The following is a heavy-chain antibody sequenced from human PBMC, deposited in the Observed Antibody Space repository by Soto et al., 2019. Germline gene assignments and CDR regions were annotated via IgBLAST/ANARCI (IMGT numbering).Heavy chain of an antibody. CDR3: VKTYDYGDSDDAFDI. CDR2: ISSNGGST. CDR1: GFTFSSYA. Sequence: PGGSLRLSCSASGFTFSSYAMHWVRQAPGKGLEYVSAISSNGGSTYYADSVKGRFTISRDNSKNTLYLQMSSLRAEDTAVYYCVKTYDYGDSDDAFDIWGQGTMVTVSS. D-gene: IGHD4-17*01. J-gene: IGHJ3*02. V-gene: IGHV3-64D*08.